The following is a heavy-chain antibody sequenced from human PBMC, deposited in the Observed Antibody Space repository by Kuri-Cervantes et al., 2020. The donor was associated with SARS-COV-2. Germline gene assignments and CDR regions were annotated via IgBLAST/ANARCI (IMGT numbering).Heavy chain of an antibody. CDR3: AAAKSGGAVGFQYLPFEF. CDR2: INSDGSST. V-gene: IGHV3-74*01. Sequence: GGSLRLSCAASGFTFSSYWMHWVRQAPGKGLVWVSRINSDGSSTSYADSVRGRFTISRDNAQSSVYLQMNSVRAEDTAVYFCAAAKSGGAVGFQYLPFEFWGQGALVTVSS. CDR1: GFTFSSYW. D-gene: IGHD2/OR15-2a*01. J-gene: IGHJ4*02.